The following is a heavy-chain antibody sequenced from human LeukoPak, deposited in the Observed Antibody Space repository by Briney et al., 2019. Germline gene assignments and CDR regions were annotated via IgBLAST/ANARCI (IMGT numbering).Heavy chain of an antibody. J-gene: IGHJ4*02. D-gene: IGHD3-3*01. CDR2: IIPILGIA. CDR3: ARIPDDFWSGYYTGFDY. CDR1: GGTFSSYT. Sequence: SVKVSCKASGGTFSSYTISWVRQAPGQGLEWMGRIIPILGIANYAQKFQGRITITADKSTSTAYMELSSLRSEDTAVYYCARIPDDFWSGYYTGFDYWGQGTLVTVSS. V-gene: IGHV1-69*02.